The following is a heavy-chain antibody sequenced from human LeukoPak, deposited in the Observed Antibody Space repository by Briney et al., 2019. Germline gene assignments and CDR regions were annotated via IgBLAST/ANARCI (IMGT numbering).Heavy chain of an antibody. Sequence: SETLSLTCSVSGDSIGNYHWSWIRQPAGKGLEWIGQSHSSGRTNYNPPLESRVTVSIDTPENQFYLTIRSVTAADTAIYYCARGDITSGWSFNYWGQGILVTVS. CDR1: GDSIGNYH. V-gene: IGHV4-4*07. D-gene: IGHD6-19*01. CDR2: SHSSGRT. CDR3: ARGDITSGWSFNY. J-gene: IGHJ4*02.